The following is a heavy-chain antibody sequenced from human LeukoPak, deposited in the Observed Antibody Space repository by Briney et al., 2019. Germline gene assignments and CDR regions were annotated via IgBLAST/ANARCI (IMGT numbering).Heavy chain of an antibody. Sequence: GGSLRLSCAASGFTFSSYAMHWVRQAPGKGLEWVAVISYDGSNKYYADSVKGRFTISRDNSKNTLYLQMNSLRAEDTAVYYCARDHGPSSSLPDYWGQGTLVTVSS. V-gene: IGHV3-30-3*01. J-gene: IGHJ4*02. CDR3: ARDHGPSSSLPDY. D-gene: IGHD6-13*01. CDR2: ISYDGSNK. CDR1: GFTFSSYA.